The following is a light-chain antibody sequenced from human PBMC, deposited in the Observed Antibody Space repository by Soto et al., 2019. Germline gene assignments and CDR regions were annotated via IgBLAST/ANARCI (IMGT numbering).Light chain of an antibody. CDR1: QSVNSN. V-gene: IGKV3-15*01. Sequence: IMMTQSPATLFVSPGGRATLSCWASQSVNSNLAWYQQRPGQAPRLLMSAESTRAPCVTARFSGSGSGTAFTLTISGLLSEDFAIYYCQQYNNWPPGITFGPGTKVGV. J-gene: IGKJ3*01. CDR2: AES. CDR3: QQYNNWPPGIT.